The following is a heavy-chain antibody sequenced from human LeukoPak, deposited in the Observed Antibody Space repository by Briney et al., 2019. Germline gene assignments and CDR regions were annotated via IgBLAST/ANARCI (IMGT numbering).Heavy chain of an antibody. Sequence: PGGSLRLSCAASGFTFSSYWMHWVRQAPGKGLEWVALISYDESNKYYGDSVKGRFTISRDNSKNTLYLQMNTLRAEDTAVYYCARVRYSGSYPGVFEYWGQGTLVTVSS. CDR3: ARVRYSGSYPGVFEY. CDR1: GFTFSSYW. CDR2: ISYDESNK. D-gene: IGHD1-26*01. J-gene: IGHJ4*02. V-gene: IGHV3-30-3*01.